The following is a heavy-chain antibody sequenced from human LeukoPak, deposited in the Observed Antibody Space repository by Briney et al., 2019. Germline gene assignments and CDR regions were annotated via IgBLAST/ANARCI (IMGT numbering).Heavy chain of an antibody. V-gene: IGHV3-74*01. D-gene: IGHD5-24*01. CDR1: GFTFSNAW. CDR2: ISHDGII. CDR3: ARDWVYKIDY. Sequence: GGSLRLSCAASGFTFSNAWMSWVRQAPGKGLVWVSRISHDGIISYADSVKGRFTISRDNAKNTLILQMNSLRVEDTAVYYCARDWVYKIDYWGRGTLVTVSS. J-gene: IGHJ4*02.